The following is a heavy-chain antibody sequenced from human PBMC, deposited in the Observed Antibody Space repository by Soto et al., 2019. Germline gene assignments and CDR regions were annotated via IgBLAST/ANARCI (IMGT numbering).Heavy chain of an antibody. V-gene: IGHV5-10-1*03. CDR3: ARRGWANIFYHYGMDV. Sequence: VQLVQSGAEVKKPGESLKISCKVSGYSVSNHWINWVRQVPGKGPEWMGRIDPSDSYTDYSPSSRGHVTISVDKSTNTAYLQWTSLKASDSAIYYCARRGWANIFYHYGMDVWGQGTTVTVSS. D-gene: IGHD6-19*01. CDR1: GYSVSNHW. CDR2: IDPSDSYT. J-gene: IGHJ6*02.